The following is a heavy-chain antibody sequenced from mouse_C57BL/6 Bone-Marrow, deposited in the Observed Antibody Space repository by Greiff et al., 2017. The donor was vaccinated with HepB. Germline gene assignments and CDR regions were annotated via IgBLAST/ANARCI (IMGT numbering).Heavy chain of an antibody. CDR2: IRNKANNHAT. V-gene: IGHV6-6*01. J-gene: IGHJ3*01. Sequence: EVQLVESGGGLVQPGGSMKLSCAASGFTFSDAWMDWVRQSPEKGLEWVAEIRNKANNHATYYAESVKGRFTISRDDSKSSVYLQMNSLRAEDTGIYYCTPLITTEGFAYWGQGTLVTVSA. CDR1: GFTFSDAW. CDR3: TPLITTEGFAY. D-gene: IGHD1-1*01.